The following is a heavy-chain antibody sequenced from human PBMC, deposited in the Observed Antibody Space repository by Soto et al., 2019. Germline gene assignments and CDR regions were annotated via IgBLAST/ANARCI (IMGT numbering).Heavy chain of an antibody. J-gene: IGHJ4*02. D-gene: IGHD6-13*01. V-gene: IGHV3-74*01. CDR1: KFSFNNYW. Sequence: GFLRLSCAASKFSFNNYWMHWVRQVPGKGPAWVSRINHDGSKTEYADSVKGRFTISRDNTNNTLYLQMDSLRVEDTAMYYCVREPWGFSGTWYDYWGQGTLVTVSS. CDR2: INHDGSKT. CDR3: VREPWGFSGTWYDY.